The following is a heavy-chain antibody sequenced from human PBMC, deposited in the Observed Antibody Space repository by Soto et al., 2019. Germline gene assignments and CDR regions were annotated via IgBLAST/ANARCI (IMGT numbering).Heavy chain of an antibody. CDR3: ARGDSYGYNYYYGMDV. V-gene: IGHV4-59*12. CDR2: IYYSGST. D-gene: IGHD5-18*01. Sequence: SETLSLTCTVSGGSISSYYWSWIRQPPGKGLEWIGYIYYSGSTYYNPSLKSRVTISVDTSKNQFSLKLSSVTAADTAVYYCARGDSYGYNYYYGMDVWGQGTTVTVSS. J-gene: IGHJ6*02. CDR1: GGSISSYY.